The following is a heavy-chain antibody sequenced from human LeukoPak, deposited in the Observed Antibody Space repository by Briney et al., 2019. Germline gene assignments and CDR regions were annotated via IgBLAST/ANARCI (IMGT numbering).Heavy chain of an antibody. Sequence: PSETLSLTCTVSGGPISSGNYYWSWIRQPAGKGLEWIGRIHTIGSTNYNPYLKSRVTISVDTSKNQFSLKLSSVTAADTAVYYCARHVLSLVGATKNWFDPWGQGTLVTVSS. D-gene: IGHD1-26*01. V-gene: IGHV4-61*02. CDR3: ARHVLSLVGATKNWFDP. CDR1: GGPISSGNYY. CDR2: IHTIGST. J-gene: IGHJ5*02.